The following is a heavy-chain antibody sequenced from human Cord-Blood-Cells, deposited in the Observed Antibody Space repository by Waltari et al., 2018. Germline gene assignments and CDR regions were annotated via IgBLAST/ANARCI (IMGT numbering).Heavy chain of an antibody. J-gene: IGHJ5*02. V-gene: IGHV4-4*07. D-gene: IGHD1-26*01. CDR2: IYTSGST. CDR1: GGSISSYY. Sequence: QVQLQESGPGLVKPSETLSLTCTVSGGSISSYYWSWLRQPAGKGLEWIGRIYTSGSTNYNPSLKSRVTMSVDTSKNQFSLKLSSVTAADTAVYYCAREGIVGATGWFDPWGQGTLVTVSS. CDR3: AREGIVGATGWFDP.